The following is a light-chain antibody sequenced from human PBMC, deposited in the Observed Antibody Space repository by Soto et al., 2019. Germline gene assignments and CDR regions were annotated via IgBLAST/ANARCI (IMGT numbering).Light chain of an antibody. CDR2: DVS. CDR1: PSDGNY. Sequence: IGLIQSPPTLSSSPGEMATLSCRAIPSDGNYIAWYQQKPCQPPMLLLHDVSNRATGVPARFSGSGSGTDFTLTISSLEPEDFGVYHCQQRSSWPRMYTFGQGTKLEI. V-gene: IGKV3-11*01. CDR3: QQRSSWPRMYT. J-gene: IGKJ2*01.